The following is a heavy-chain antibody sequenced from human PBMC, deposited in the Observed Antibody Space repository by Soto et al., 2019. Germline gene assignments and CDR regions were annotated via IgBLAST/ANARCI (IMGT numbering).Heavy chain of an antibody. Sequence: QVQLQESGPGLVKPSETLSLTCTVSGGSISSYYWSWIRQSPGKGLEWIGYTHDSGSTNYNPSLKSRLTXXVXTXXYQFSLKLSAVTAADTPVYYWARHSSCSSICWFDPWGQGTLVTVSS. D-gene: IGHD2-2*01. J-gene: IGHJ5*02. V-gene: IGHV4-59*08. CDR3: ARHSSCSSICWFDP. CDR2: THDSGST. CDR1: GGSISSYY.